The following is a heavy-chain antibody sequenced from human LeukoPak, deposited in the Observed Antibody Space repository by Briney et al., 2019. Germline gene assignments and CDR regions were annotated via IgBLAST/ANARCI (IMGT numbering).Heavy chain of an antibody. J-gene: IGHJ4*02. Sequence: GGSLRLSCAASGFTFSSYAMHWLRQAPGKGLEYVSAISSNGGSTYYANSVKGRFTISRDNSKNTLYLQMGSLRAEDMAVYYCARGKPADYWGQGTLVTVSS. CDR3: ARGKPADY. V-gene: IGHV3-64*01. CDR2: ISSNGGST. CDR1: GFTFSSYA.